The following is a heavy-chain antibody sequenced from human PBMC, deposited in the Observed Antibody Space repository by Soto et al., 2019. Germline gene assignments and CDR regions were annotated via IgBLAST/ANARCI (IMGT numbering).Heavy chain of an antibody. Sequence: PGGSLRLSYAASGFTFSSHGMHWVRQTPGKGLEWVAVIWYDGSNKYYADSVKGRSTISRDNSKNTLYLQMNSLRAEDTAVYYCARERTIFGVVINYGMDVWGQGTTVTVSS. CDR3: ARERTIFGVVINYGMDV. CDR1: GFTFSSHG. D-gene: IGHD3-3*01. J-gene: IGHJ6*02. V-gene: IGHV3-33*01. CDR2: IWYDGSNK.